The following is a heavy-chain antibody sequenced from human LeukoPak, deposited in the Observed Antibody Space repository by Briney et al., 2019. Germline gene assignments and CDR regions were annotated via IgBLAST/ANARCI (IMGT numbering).Heavy chain of an antibody. V-gene: IGHV3-21*01. CDR3: ARVDPGSYLMFYYVDF. D-gene: IGHD3-10*01. CDR2: ISTSSSYI. J-gene: IGHJ4*02. Sequence: GGSLRLSCAASGFTFSNYTMNWVRQAPGKGLEWVSSISTSSSYIYYADSVKGRFTISRDNAKNSLYLQMNSLRAEDTAVYYCARVDPGSYLMFYYVDFWGQGTLVTVSS. CDR1: GFTFSNYT.